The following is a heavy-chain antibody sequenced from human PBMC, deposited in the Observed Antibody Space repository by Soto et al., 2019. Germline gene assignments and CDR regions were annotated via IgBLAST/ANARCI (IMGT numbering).Heavy chain of an antibody. CDR1: GFTFSSYS. J-gene: IGHJ4*02. CDR2: ISSSSSYI. V-gene: IGHV3-21*01. D-gene: IGHD2-2*01. CDR3: ARVLGGYCSSTSCYGSGLDY. Sequence: GGSLRLSCAASGFTFSSYSMNWVRQAPGKGLEWVSSISSSSSYIYYADSVKGRFTISRDNAKNSLYLQMNSLRAEDTAVYYCARVLGGYCSSTSCYGSGLDYWGQGTLVTVSS.